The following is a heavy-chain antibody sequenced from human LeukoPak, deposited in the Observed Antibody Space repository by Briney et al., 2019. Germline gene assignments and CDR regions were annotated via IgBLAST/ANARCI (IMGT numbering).Heavy chain of an antibody. CDR3: VLNMVGGQIFDF. CDR2: IKRHGIEN. J-gene: IGHJ4*02. Sequence: GGSLRLSCAASGFTFSNYWMSWVRQAPGKGLEWVADIKRHGIENHYVDAVKGRFTISRDNAKNSLYLQMNSLRAEDTAVYYCVLNMVGGQIFDFWGQGTLVTVSS. V-gene: IGHV3-7*01. D-gene: IGHD3-10*01. CDR1: GFTFSNYW.